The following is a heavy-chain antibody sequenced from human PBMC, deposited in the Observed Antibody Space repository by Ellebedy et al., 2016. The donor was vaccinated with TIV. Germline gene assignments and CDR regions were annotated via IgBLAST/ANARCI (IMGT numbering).Heavy chain of an antibody. Sequence: GESLKISCAASGFTFTNNAMSWVRQAPGKGLEWVSAISGSGSTTYYADSVKGRLTISRDNSKNTLYLQMNSLRAEDTAVYYCAKEDYYDSSGPFDYWGQGTLVTVSS. CDR1: GFTFTNNA. D-gene: IGHD3-22*01. CDR3: AKEDYYDSSGPFDY. CDR2: ISGSGSTT. J-gene: IGHJ4*02. V-gene: IGHV3-23*01.